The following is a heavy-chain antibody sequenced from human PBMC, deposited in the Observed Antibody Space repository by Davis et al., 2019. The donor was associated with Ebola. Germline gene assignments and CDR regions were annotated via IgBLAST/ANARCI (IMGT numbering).Heavy chain of an antibody. V-gene: IGHV3-9*01. J-gene: IGHJ6*04. D-gene: IGHD3-3*01. CDR1: GFTFDDYA. Sequence: GGSLRLSCVASGFTFDDYAMHWVRKPPGKGLEWVSGVSWNGGILGYADSVKGRFTISRDNAKNSLYPEMNNLRAEDTALYYCAKGVLRFSGWPYYYYAMDVWGKGTTVTVSS. CDR2: VSWNGGIL. CDR3: AKGVLRFSGWPYYYYAMDV.